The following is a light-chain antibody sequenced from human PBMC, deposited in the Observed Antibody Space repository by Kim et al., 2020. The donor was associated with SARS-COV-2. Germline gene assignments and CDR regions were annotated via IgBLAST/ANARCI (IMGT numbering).Light chain of an antibody. CDR1: NIGRKL. Sequence: VVLGQTARITCGGTNIGRKLVHWYQQKPGQAPVLVIYKDNNRPSGIPERFSGSNSGNAATLTISGAQAGDDADYHCQVWDSRSYVFGTGTKVTVL. V-gene: IGLV3-9*01. J-gene: IGLJ1*01. CDR2: KDN. CDR3: QVWDSRSYV.